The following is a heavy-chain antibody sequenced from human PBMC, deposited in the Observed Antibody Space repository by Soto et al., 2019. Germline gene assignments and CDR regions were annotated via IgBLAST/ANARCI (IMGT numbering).Heavy chain of an antibody. D-gene: IGHD6-19*01. Sequence: QVQLVESGGGVVQPGRSLRLSCAASGFTFSSYGMHWVRQAPGKGLEWVAVIWYDGSNKYYADSVKGRFTISRDNSKNTLYLQMNSLRAEDTAVYYCARSSGWGDGPSRGDAFDIRGQGTMVTVSS. CDR3: ARSSGWGDGPSRGDAFDI. J-gene: IGHJ3*02. CDR2: IWYDGSNK. V-gene: IGHV3-33*01. CDR1: GFTFSSYG.